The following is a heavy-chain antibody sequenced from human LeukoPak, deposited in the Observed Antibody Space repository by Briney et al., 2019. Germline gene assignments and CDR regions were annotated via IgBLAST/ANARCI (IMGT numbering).Heavy chain of an antibody. J-gene: IGHJ4*02. CDR3: AKDRYGRSTNCPYDY. D-gene: IGHD2-2*01. Sequence: GGSLRLSCAASGFTSSDYTMNWVRQAPGKGLEWVSGISVSDDSTYYADSVKGRFTMSRDNSNNMLYLQMNSLRAEDTAVYYWAKDRYGRSTNCPYDYWGQGTLVTVSS. CDR1: GFTSSDYT. V-gene: IGHV3-23*01. CDR2: ISVSDDST.